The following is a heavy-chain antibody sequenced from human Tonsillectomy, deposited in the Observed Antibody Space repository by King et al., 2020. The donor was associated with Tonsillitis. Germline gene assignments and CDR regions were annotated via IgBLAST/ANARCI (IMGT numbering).Heavy chain of an antibody. V-gene: IGHV3-66*01. CDR2: IYSCSGGST. Sequence: VQLVESGGGLVQPGGSLRLSCAASGLAATSNYMSWVRQVPGKGLDWVSVIYSCSGGSTYYADSVKGRFTISRDDSKNMLYLQMNSLRADDTAIYYCARDRFGSGTIWGQGTMVTVSS. CDR3: ARDRFGSGTI. J-gene: IGHJ3*02. D-gene: IGHD3-10*01. CDR1: GLAATSNY.